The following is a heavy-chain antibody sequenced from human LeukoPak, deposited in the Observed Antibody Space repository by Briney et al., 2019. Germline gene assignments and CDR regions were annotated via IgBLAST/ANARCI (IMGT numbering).Heavy chain of an antibody. Sequence: GGSLRLSCAASGFTFRSYAMSWVRQAPGKGLEWVSGMSGSGGSTYYADSVKGRFTISRDNSKNTLYLQMNSLRAEDTAVYYCAKDLSGSSIGTTLYAFDIWGRGTMVTVSS. CDR3: AKDLSGSSIGTTLYAFDI. CDR2: MSGSGGST. CDR1: GFTFRSYA. D-gene: IGHD1-7*01. V-gene: IGHV3-23*01. J-gene: IGHJ3*02.